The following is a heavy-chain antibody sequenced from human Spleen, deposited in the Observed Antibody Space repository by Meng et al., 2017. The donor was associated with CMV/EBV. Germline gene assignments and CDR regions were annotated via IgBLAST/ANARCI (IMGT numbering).Heavy chain of an antibody. CDR3: ASVSGYCGGDCYPFAY. CDR1: GFTFSSYA. CDR2: ISGSGGST. Sequence: GGSLRLSCAASGFTFSSYAMSWVRQAPGKGLEWVSAISGSGGSTYYADSVKGRFTISRDNAKNSLYLQMNSLRAEDTALYYCASVSGYCGGDCYPFAYWGQGTLVTVSS. D-gene: IGHD2-21*01. J-gene: IGHJ4*02. V-gene: IGHV3-23*01.